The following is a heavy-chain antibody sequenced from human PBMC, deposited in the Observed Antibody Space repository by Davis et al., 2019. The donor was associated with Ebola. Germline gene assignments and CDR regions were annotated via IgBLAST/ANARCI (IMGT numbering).Heavy chain of an antibody. J-gene: IGHJ3*01. Sequence: GGSLRLSCAAPEFIFSSYGMHWVRQAPGRGLEWVAFIWYDGSREVYADSVKGRSTISRDTSKNTMFLQMTGLRAEDTAIYYCARGGLLSALDLWGQGTMVSVSS. CDR2: IWYDGSRE. D-gene: IGHD2-15*01. CDR3: ARGGLLSALDL. CDR1: EFIFSSYG. V-gene: IGHV3-33*01.